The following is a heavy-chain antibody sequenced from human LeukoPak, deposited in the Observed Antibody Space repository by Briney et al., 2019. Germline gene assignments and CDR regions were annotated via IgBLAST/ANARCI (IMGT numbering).Heavy chain of an antibody. CDR2: INRDGSGT. CDR1: GFTFSSYW. J-gene: IGHJ6*02. CDR3: ARDSNYGMDV. V-gene: IGHV3-74*01. Sequence: GGSLRLSCAASGFTFSSYWMHWVRQPSGKGLVWVSRINRDGSGTSYVDSVKGRFTISRDNAKNTVYPQMNSLRAEDTAVYYCARDSNYGMDVWGQGTTVTVSS.